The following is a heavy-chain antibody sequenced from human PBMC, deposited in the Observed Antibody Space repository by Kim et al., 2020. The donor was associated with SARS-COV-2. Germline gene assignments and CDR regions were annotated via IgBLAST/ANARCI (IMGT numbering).Heavy chain of an antibody. CDR3: ARSYSSSLGLDS. CDR2: INSDGSGI. Sequence: GGSLRLSCAASGFTFSSYWMHWVRLGPTKGLVWVSRINSDGSGITYADSVKGRFTISRDNAKNTLYLQMDSLRGEDTAVYYCARSYSSSLGLDSWGQGTLVTVSS. V-gene: IGHV3-74*01. J-gene: IGHJ4*02. CDR1: GFTFSSYW. D-gene: IGHD6-13*01.